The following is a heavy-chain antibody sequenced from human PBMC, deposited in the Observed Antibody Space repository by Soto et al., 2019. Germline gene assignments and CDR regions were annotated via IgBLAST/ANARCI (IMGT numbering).Heavy chain of an antibody. CDR1: GGSISSSSYY. D-gene: IGHD5-18*01. Sequence: SETLSLTCTVSGGSISSSSYYWGWIRQPPGKGLEWIGSIYYSGSTYYNPSLKSRVTISVDTSKNQFSLKLSSVTAADTAVYYCARVRGYSYGYYHYMDVWGKGTTVTVSS. V-gene: IGHV4-39*01. CDR3: ARVRGYSYGYYHYMDV. J-gene: IGHJ6*03. CDR2: IYYSGST.